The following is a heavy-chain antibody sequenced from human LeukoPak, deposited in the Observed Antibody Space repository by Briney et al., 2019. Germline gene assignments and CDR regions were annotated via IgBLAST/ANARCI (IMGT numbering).Heavy chain of an antibody. CDR3: ARHGDGGPAEYFRH. J-gene: IGHJ1*01. V-gene: IGHV4-39*01. CDR1: GGSISSGIYY. Sequence: TSETLSLSRTVSGGSISSGIYYWAWIRQPPGKGLEWIGSIYYRGNTYYNSSLKSRVTLSVDTSKNQFAPILSSVTAADTAVYYCARHGDGGPAEYFRHWGQGTLVTVSS. CDR2: IYYRGNT. D-gene: IGHD4-23*01.